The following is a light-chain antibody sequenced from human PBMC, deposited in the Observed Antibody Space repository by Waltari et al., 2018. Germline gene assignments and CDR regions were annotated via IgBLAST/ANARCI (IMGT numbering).Light chain of an antibody. V-gene: IGLV1-44*01. Sequence: QSVVTQPPSASGTPGQRLTTSCSGTSSTIGTYPVTWYQPVPGTAPKLLICSNNQRPSGVPDRFSGSKSGTSASLAISGLQSEDEADYYCAAWDDSLSGVVFGGGTKLTVL. CDR2: SNN. J-gene: IGLJ2*01. CDR1: SSTIGTYP. CDR3: AAWDDSLSGVV.